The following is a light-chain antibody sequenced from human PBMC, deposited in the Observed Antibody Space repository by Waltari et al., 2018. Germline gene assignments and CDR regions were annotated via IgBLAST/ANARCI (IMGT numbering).Light chain of an antibody. V-gene: IGLV2-14*03. J-gene: IGLJ3*02. CDR2: GVS. CDR1: GRAIGGDNY. Sequence: QSALTQPASVSVSPGQAITIPCTGTGRAIGGDNYVSWYQHHPGKAPKLLIYGVSSRSSGVSNRFSGSKSGYAASLTISGLQAEDEAHYYCSSFTSTNTWVFGGGTKLTVL. CDR3: SSFTSTNTWV.